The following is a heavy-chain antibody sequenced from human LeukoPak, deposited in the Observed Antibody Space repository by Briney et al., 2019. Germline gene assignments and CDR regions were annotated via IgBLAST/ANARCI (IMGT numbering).Heavy chain of an antibody. Sequence: EASVKVSCKASGYTFTGYYMHWVRQAPGQGLEWMGWINPNSGGTNYAQKFQGRVTMTRDTSISTAYMELSRLRSDDTAVYYCARGISCSGGSCYSGGSDYWGQGTLVTVSS. CDR3: ARGISCSGGSCYSGGSDY. V-gene: IGHV1-2*02. CDR1: GYTFTGYY. J-gene: IGHJ4*02. CDR2: INPNSGGT. D-gene: IGHD2-15*01.